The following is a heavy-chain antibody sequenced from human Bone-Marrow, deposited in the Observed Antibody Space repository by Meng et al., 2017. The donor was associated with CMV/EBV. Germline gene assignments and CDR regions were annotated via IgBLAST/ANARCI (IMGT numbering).Heavy chain of an antibody. J-gene: IGHJ6*01. Sequence: LTCAASGFTFSNYGMHWVRQAPGKGLEWVAFIRYDGSKEDYGDSVQGRLTISRDNSKNTLYLQMNSLRADDTALYYCAKDSGGEGDMDVWGQGTTVTGSS. CDR3: AKDSGGEGDMDV. CDR2: IRYDGSKE. CDR1: GFTFSNYG. D-gene: IGHD3-10*01. V-gene: IGHV3-30*02.